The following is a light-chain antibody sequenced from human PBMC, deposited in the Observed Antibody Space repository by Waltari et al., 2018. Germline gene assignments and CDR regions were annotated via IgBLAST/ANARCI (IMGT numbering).Light chain of an antibody. CDR3: QQYYTTPWT. Sequence: DIVMTQSPDSLAVSLGERATINCESRPSVLYRSNNKNYLAWYQQKPGQPPKLLIYWASTRDSGVPDRFSGSGSGTDFTLSISSLQAEDVAFYYCQQYYTTPWTFGQGTKVEIK. J-gene: IGKJ1*01. CDR1: PSVLYRSNNKNY. V-gene: IGKV4-1*01. CDR2: WAS.